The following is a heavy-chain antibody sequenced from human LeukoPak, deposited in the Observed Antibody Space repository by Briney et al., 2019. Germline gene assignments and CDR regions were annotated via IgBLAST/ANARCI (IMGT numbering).Heavy chain of an antibody. D-gene: IGHD5-18*01. CDR1: GVSISSYY. J-gene: IGHJ4*02. CDR2: IYYSGST. V-gene: IGHV4-59*01. CDR3: AREARGYSYGFFDY. Sequence: SETLSLTCTVSGVSISSYYWSWIRQPPGKGLEWVGYIYYSGSTNYNPSLKSRVTISVDTSKNQFSLKLSSVTAADTAVYYCAREARGYSYGFFDYWGQGTLVTVSS.